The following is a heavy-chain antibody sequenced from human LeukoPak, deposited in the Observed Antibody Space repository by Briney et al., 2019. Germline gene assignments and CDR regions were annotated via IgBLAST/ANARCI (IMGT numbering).Heavy chain of an antibody. CDR3: AKGAKDDSSGYPLN. D-gene: IGHD3-22*01. Sequence: PGGSLRLSCAASGFTFSSYDMHWVRQATGKGLEWVSAIGTAGDTYYPGSVKGRFTISRENAKNSLYLQMNSLRAGDTAVYYCAKGAKDDSSGYPLNWGQGTLVTVSS. V-gene: IGHV3-13*01. CDR1: GFTFSSYD. CDR2: IGTAGDT. J-gene: IGHJ4*02.